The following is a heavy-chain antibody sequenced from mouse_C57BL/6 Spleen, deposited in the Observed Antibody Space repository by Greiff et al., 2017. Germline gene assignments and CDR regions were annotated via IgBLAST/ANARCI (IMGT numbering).Heavy chain of an antibody. Sequence: VQLKESGPELVKPGASVKISCKASGYSFTDYNMNWVEQSNGKSLEWIGVINPNYGTTSYNQKFKGKATLTVDQSSSTAYMQLNSLTSEDSAVYYCARGTYGSSYDFDYWGQGTTLTVSS. CDR3: ARGTYGSSYDFDY. CDR2: INPNYGTT. CDR1: GYSFTDYN. V-gene: IGHV1-39*01. J-gene: IGHJ2*01. D-gene: IGHD1-1*01.